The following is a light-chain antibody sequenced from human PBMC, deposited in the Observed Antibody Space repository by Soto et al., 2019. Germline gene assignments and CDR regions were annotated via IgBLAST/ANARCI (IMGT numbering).Light chain of an antibody. J-gene: IGLJ2*01. CDR1: SGHSSYA. CDR2: LNSDGSH. V-gene: IGLV4-69*01. Sequence: QAVVTQSPSASASLGASVKLTCTLSSGHSSYAIAWHQQQPEKGPRYLMKLNSDGSHSKGDGIPDRFSGSSSGAERYLTISSLQSEDEADYSCQTWGTGIVVFGGGTKLTVL. CDR3: QTWGTGIVV.